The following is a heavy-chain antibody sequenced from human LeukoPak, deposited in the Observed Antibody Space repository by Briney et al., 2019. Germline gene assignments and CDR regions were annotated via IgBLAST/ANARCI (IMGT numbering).Heavy chain of an antibody. D-gene: IGHD3-22*01. V-gene: IGHV3-30*18. CDR2: ISYDGSNK. CDR3: AKDLGYYYDSPDY. CDR1: GFTFSSYG. Sequence: GGSLRLSCAASGFTFSSYGMHWVRQAPGKGLEWVAVISYDGSNKYYADSVKGRFTISRDNSKNTLYLQMNSLRAEDTAVYYCAKDLGYYYDSPDYWGQGTLVTVSS. J-gene: IGHJ4*02.